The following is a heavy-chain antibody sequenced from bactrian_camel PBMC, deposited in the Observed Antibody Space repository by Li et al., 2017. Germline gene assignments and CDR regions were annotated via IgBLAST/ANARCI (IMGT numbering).Heavy chain of an antibody. Sequence: HVQLVESGGGSVQPGGSLSLSCAVSGYTFSSLCMGWFRQVPGKEREVVARIHRDGRTSYTDSVKGRFTISKDNGKNTLYLQMNNLRPEDTAMYYCAAPRCYGWPPRPDEWEYSGQGTQVTVS. CDR2: IHRDGRT. V-gene: IGHV3S53*01. CDR3: AAPRCYGWPPRPDEWEY. D-gene: IGHD3*01. CDR1: GYTFSSLC. J-gene: IGHJ4*01.